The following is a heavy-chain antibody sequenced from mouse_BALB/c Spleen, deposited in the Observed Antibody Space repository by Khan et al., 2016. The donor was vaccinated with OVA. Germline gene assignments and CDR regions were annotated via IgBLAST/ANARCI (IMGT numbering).Heavy chain of an antibody. CDR2: ISSGGSYT. D-gene: IGHD2-1*01. V-gene: IGHV5-9-3*01. CDR3: ARHEGYYGNPYAMDY. J-gene: IGHJ4*01. CDR1: GFTFSSYS. Sequence: EVQLVESGGGLVKPGGSLKLSCAASGFTFSSYSMSWVRQTPEKRLEWVATISSGGSYTYYPDSVKGRFTISRDNAKNTLYLQMSSLRSEDTAMXYYARHEGYYGNPYAMDYWGQGTSVTVSS.